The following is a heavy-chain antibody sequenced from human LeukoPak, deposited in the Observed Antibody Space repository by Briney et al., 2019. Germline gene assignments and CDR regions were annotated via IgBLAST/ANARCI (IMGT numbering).Heavy chain of an antibody. V-gene: IGHV4-61*05. CDR2: IYYSGST. J-gene: IGHJ4*02. CDR1: GGSISSSSYY. D-gene: IGHD5-18*01. CDR3: AKVSRGYNYVIDY. Sequence: SETLSLTCTVSGGSISSSSYYWSWIRQPPGKGPEWIGYIYYSGSTNYSPSLKSRVTISVDTSKNQFSLKLSSVTAADTAVYYCAKVSRGYNYVIDYWGQGTLVTVSS.